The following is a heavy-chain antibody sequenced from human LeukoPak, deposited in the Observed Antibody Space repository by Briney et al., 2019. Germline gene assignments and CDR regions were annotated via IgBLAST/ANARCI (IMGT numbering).Heavy chain of an antibody. J-gene: IGHJ6*03. D-gene: IGHD2-2*02. CDR1: GFTFSSYS. Sequence: GGSLRLSCAASGFTFSSYSMNWVRQAPGKGLEWVSSISSSSSYIYYADSVKGRFTISRDNAKNSLYLQMNSLRAEDTAVYYCAKGGGYCSSTSCYMGYYMDVWGKGTTVTVSS. V-gene: IGHV3-21*04. CDR2: ISSSSSYI. CDR3: AKGGGYCSSTSCYMGYYMDV.